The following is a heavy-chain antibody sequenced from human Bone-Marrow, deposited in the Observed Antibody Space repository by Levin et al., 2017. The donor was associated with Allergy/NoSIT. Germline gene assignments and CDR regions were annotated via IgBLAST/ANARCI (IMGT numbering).Heavy chain of an antibody. CDR1: GGSISTHY. Sequence: SETLSLTCSVSGGSISTHYWSWIRQSPGKGLEWIGYVYFNGRTTYNPSLKSRVSISVDTSKNQFSLNLSSVTVADTAVYFCARDRGLCSTTTCPNKPRGFFDFWGQGTLVTVSS. CDR2: VYFNGRT. V-gene: IGHV4-59*11. D-gene: IGHD2-2*01. J-gene: IGHJ4*02. CDR3: ARDRGLCSTTTCPNKPRGFFDF.